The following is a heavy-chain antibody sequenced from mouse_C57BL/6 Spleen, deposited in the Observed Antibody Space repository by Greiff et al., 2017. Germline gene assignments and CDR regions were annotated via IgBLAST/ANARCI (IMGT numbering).Heavy chain of an antibody. V-gene: IGHV2-4*01. D-gene: IGHD4-1*01. CDR2: IWSGGST. J-gene: IGHJ3*01. CDR3: AKEGDWEGFAY. CDR1: GFSLTSYG. Sequence: QVQLKESGPGLVQPSQSLSITCTVSGFSLTSYGVHWVRQPPGKGLEWLGVIWSGGSTDYNAAFISRLSISKDNSKSQVFFKMNSLQADDTAIYXCAKEGDWEGFAYWGQGTLVTVSA.